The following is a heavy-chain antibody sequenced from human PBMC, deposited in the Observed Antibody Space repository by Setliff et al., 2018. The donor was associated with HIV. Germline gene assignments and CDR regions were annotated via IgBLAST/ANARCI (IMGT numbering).Heavy chain of an antibody. CDR1: GYTFTSYG. D-gene: IGHD5-18*01. CDR2: ISAYNGNT. J-gene: IGHJ4*02. V-gene: IGHV1-18*01. CDR3: AREGDGRSGYSSDY. Sequence: GASVKVSCKPSGYTFTSYGLSWVRQAPGQGLEWMGWISAYNGNTNYAQKLQGRVTMTTDTSTSTAYMELRSLRSDDTAVYYCAREGDGRSGYSSDYWGQGTLVTVSS.